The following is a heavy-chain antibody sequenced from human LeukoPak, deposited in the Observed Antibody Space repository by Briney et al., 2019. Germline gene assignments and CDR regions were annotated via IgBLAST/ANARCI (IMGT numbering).Heavy chain of an antibody. D-gene: IGHD6-19*01. Sequence: GGSLRLSCAASGFAFDDYAMHWVRQAPGKGLEWVSGISWYSGSIGYADSVKGRFTISRDNAKNSLYLQMNSLRAEDMALYYCAKDMGVAGTMGAFDIWGQGTMVTVSS. CDR2: ISWYSGSI. CDR1: GFAFDDYA. V-gene: IGHV3-9*03. J-gene: IGHJ3*02. CDR3: AKDMGVAGTMGAFDI.